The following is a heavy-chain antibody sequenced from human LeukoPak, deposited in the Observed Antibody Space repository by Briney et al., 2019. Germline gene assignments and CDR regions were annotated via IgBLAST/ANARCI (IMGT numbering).Heavy chain of an antibody. D-gene: IGHD3-22*01. V-gene: IGHV4-34*01. CDR1: GGSFSGYY. J-gene: IGHJ4*02. CDR3: ARGHPDSSGYYYDY. CDR2: INHSGST. Sequence: PSETLSLTCAVYGGSFSGYYWSWIRQPPGKGLEWIGEINHSGSTNYNPSLKSRVTISVDTSKNQFSLKLSSVTAADTAVYYCARGHPDSSGYYYDYWGQGNLVTVSS.